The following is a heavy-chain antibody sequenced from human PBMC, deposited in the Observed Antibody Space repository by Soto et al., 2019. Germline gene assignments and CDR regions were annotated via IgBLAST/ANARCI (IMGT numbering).Heavy chain of an antibody. CDR3: ARVPAVDTAYYFYYMDV. Sequence: SETLSLTCTVSGGSISSYHWSWIRQPPGKGLEWIGYIYYSGSTNYNPSLKSRVTISVDTSKNQFSLKLSSVTAADTAVYYCARVPAVDTAYYFYYMDVWGKGTTVTISS. D-gene: IGHD5-18*01. CDR1: GGSISSYH. V-gene: IGHV4-59*01. J-gene: IGHJ6*03. CDR2: IYYSGST.